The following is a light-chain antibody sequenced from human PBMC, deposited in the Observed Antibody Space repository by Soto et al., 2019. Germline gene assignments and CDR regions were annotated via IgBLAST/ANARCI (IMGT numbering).Light chain of an antibody. Sequence: QSALTQPASVFGSPGQSITISCTGTSSDVGGYNYVSWYQQHPGKAPKFMIYDVSNRPSGVSNRFSGSKSGNTASLTISGLQAEDEADYYCSSYTSSSTWVFGGGTKLTVL. V-gene: IGLV2-14*01. J-gene: IGLJ3*02. CDR2: DVS. CDR1: SSDVGGYNY. CDR3: SSYTSSSTWV.